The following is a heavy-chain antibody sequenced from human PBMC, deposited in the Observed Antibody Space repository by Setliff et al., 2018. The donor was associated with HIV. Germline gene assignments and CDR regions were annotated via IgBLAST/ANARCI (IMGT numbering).Heavy chain of an antibody. V-gene: IGHV1-2*02. CDR2: IYPNTGGT. D-gene: IGHD4-17*01. CDR1: GYTFTEYY. J-gene: IGHJ4*02. Sequence: GASVKVSCKASGYTFTEYYIHWVRQAPGQGLEWMGWIYPNTGGTNYAQKFQGRVTMTRDTSISTAYMELSRLRSDDTALYYCARSTTADWGQGMMVTVSS. CDR3: ARSTTAD.